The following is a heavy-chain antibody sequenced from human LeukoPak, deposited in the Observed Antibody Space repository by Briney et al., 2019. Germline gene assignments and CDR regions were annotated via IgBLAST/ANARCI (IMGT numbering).Heavy chain of an antibody. J-gene: IGHJ4*02. D-gene: IGHD5-18*01. Sequence: PGGSLRLSCAASGFAVSSNYISWVRQAPGKGLEWVSIIYSGGNTYYADSVKGRFTISRDNSKNTLYLQMNSLRAEDTAVYYCARVKADTATDDYWGQGTLVTVSS. CDR3: ARVKADTATDDY. CDR1: GFAVSSNY. CDR2: IYSGGNT. V-gene: IGHV3-53*01.